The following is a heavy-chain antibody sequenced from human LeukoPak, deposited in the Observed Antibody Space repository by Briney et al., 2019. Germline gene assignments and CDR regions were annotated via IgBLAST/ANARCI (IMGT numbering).Heavy chain of an antibody. CDR1: GFTFSSYA. CDR3: AKDGDGSGSYSSPYYYGMDV. D-gene: IGHD3-10*01. CDR2: ISGSGGST. Sequence: PGGSLRLSCAASGFTFSSYAMSWVRQAPGKGLEWVSAISGSGGSTYYADSVKGRFTISRDNSKSTLYLQMNSLRAEDTAVYYCAKDGDGSGSYSSPYYYGMDVWGQGTTVTVSS. J-gene: IGHJ6*02. V-gene: IGHV3-23*01.